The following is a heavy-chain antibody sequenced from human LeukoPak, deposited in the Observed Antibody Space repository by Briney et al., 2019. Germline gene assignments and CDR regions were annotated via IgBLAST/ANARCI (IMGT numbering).Heavy chain of an antibody. Sequence: ASVKVSCTASGYTFTGYYMHWVRHAPGQGLEWMGWINPNCGGTKYAQKFQGRVTMTRDTSISTACMELSRLRADDSAVDYCARYIDSGTTPNFDYWGQGTLVTVSS. CDR2: INPNCGGT. V-gene: IGHV1-2*02. J-gene: IGHJ4*02. D-gene: IGHD2/OR15-2a*01. CDR1: GYTFTGYY. CDR3: ARYIDSGTTPNFDY.